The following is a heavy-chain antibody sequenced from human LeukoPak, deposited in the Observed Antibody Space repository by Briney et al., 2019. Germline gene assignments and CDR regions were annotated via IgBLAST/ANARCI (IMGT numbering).Heavy chain of an antibody. CDR3: AREPGYCSGGSCYSVIYYYYGMDV. CDR2: ISYDGSNK. Sequence: PGGSLRLSCAASGLTFSSYAMHWVRQAPGKGLEWVAVISYDGSNKYYADSVKGRFTISRDNSKNTLYLQMNSLRAEDTAVYYCAREPGYCSGGSCYSVIYYYYGMDVWGKGTTVTVSS. D-gene: IGHD2-15*01. CDR1: GLTFSSYA. V-gene: IGHV3-30*04. J-gene: IGHJ6*04.